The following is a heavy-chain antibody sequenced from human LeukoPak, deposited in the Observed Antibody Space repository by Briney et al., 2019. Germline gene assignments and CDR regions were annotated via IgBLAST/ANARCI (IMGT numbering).Heavy chain of an antibody. CDR1: GFPFSSYA. J-gene: IGHJ4*02. D-gene: IGHD2-8*02. V-gene: IGHV3-23*01. Sequence: GGSLRLSCAASGFPFSSYAMTWVRQAPGEGLEWVATISRSGSYTYYRDSVKGRFTISRDNSKNTLYLQMNSLRAEDTAVYYCAKELLGTFDYWGQGTLVTVSS. CDR2: ISRSGSYT. CDR3: AKELLGTFDY.